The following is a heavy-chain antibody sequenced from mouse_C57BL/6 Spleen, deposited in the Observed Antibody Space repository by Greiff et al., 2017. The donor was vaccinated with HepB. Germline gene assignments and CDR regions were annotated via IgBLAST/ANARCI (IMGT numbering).Heavy chain of an antibody. CDR1: GYAFSSSW. CDR3: ARDYYGSSSLDY. Sequence: VQLKESGPELVKPGASVKISCKASGYAFSSSWMNWVKQRPGKGLEWIGRIYPGDGDTNYNGKFKGKATLTADKSSSTAYMQLSSLTSEDSAVYFCARDYYGSSSLDYWGQGTTLTVSS. CDR2: IYPGDGDT. J-gene: IGHJ2*01. D-gene: IGHD1-1*01. V-gene: IGHV1-82*01.